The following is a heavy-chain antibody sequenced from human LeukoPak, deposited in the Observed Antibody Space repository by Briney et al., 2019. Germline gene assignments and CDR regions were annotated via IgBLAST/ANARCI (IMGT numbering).Heavy chain of an antibody. CDR3: ARSARGVIFDV. CDR2: VSYDGTET. V-gene: IGHV3-30*03. Sequence: GRSLRLSCAASGIIFSRYGIHWVRQAPGKGLEWVAVVSYDGTETKYADSVKGRLNLSRDNSKNTVYLQMNSLTFEDTAVYYCARSARGVIFDVWGKGTTVTVSS. J-gene: IGHJ6*04. D-gene: IGHD3-10*01. CDR1: GIIFSRYG.